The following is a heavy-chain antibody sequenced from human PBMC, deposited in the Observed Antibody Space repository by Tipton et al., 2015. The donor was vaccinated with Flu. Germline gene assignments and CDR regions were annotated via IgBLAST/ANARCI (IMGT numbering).Heavy chain of an antibody. CDR2: IYHSGTT. V-gene: IGHV4-38-2*02. Sequence: TLSLTCTISGHSISSDYYWGWVRRPPGKGLEWIGTIYHSGTTYYNPSLKSRLTISVDTSKNQFSLSLSSVTAADTAVYYCARHTGDSVRGVIDYWGRGNLVIVSS. CDR1: GHSISSDYY. J-gene: IGHJ4*02. CDR3: ARHTGDSVRGVIDY. D-gene: IGHD3-10*02.